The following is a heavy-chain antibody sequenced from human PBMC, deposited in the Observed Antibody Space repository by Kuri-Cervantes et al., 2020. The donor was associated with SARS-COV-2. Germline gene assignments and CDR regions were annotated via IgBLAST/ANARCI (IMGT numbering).Heavy chain of an antibody. CDR3: ARDSGDWNPDGLDL. J-gene: IGHJ3*01. D-gene: IGHD1-1*01. CDR1: GGTFSSYA. CDR2: IIPILGTP. Sequence: SVKVSCKASGGTFSSYAISWVRQAPGQGLEWMGGIIPILGTPNYAQKFQGRVTITADESTSTAFMELSSLSFEDTAIYYCARDSGDWNPDGLDLWGQGTLVTVSS. V-gene: IGHV1-69*13.